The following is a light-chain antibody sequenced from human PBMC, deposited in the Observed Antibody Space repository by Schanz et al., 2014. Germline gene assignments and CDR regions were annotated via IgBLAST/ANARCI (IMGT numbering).Light chain of an antibody. CDR2: AAS. Sequence: DIQMPQSPSSLSASVGDRVTITCRASQTIGSYLNWYQHKSGKAPKLHIYAASTLRAGVPSRFSGSGAVTDFTLTISSLQPEDFATYYCQQTYRRLTFGGGTNIEI. J-gene: IGKJ4*01. CDR3: QQTYRRLT. CDR1: QTIGSY. V-gene: IGKV1-39*01.